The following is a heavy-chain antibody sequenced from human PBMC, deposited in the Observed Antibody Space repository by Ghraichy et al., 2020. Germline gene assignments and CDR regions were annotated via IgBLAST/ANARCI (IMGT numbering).Heavy chain of an antibody. D-gene: IGHD1-7*01. CDR2: TYYRSKWSN. J-gene: IGHJ4*02. Sequence: SQTLSLTCAISGDSVSTNSAAWHWIRQSPSRGLEWLGRTYYRSKWSNDYAVAVQSRIIISPDTSRNQFSMQLSSVTPEDTAVYFCVRENSVPGTVTLDSWGQGILVTVSS. V-gene: IGHV6-1*01. CDR3: VRENSVPGTVTLDS. CDR1: GDSVSTNSAA.